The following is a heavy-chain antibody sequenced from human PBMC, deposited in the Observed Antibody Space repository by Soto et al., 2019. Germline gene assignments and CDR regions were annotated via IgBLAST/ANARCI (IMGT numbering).Heavy chain of an antibody. CDR3: AREGGPMVVVTATMEDAFDI. Sequence: QVQLQESGPGLVKPSQTLSLTCTVSGGSISSGGYYWSWIRQHPGKGLEWIGYIYYSGSTYYNPSSKSGVAVSVDTCEDPFSLRRSSVTAADTVVYYCAREGGPMVVVTATMEDAFDIWGQGTMVTVSS. CDR1: GGSISSGGYY. D-gene: IGHD2-21*02. V-gene: IGHV4-31*03. CDR2: IYYSGST. J-gene: IGHJ3*02.